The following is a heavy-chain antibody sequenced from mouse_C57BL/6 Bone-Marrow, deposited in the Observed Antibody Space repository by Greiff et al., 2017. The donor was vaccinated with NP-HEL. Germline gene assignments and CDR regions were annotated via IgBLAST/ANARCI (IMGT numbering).Heavy chain of an antibody. Sequence: VQLKESGAELVRPGASVTLSCKASGYTFTDYEMHWVKQTPVHGLEWIGAIDPETGGTAYNQKFKGKAILTADKSSSTAYMELRSLTSEDSAVYYCTRRNYWGQGTLVTVSA. V-gene: IGHV1-15*01. J-gene: IGHJ3*01. CDR1: GYTFTDYE. CDR2: IDPETGGT. CDR3: TRRNY.